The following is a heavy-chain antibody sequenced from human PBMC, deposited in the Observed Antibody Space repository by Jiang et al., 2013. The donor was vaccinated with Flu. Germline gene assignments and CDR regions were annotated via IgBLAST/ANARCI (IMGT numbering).Heavy chain of an antibody. V-gene: IGHV4-34*01. J-gene: IGHJ4*02. Sequence: EINHSGSTNYNPYLKSRVTISVDTSNNQFSLKLSSVTAADTAVYYCARGHALNSSSWVGGFDYWGQGTLVTVSS. CDR3: ARGHALNSSSWVGGFDY. D-gene: IGHD6-13*01. CDR2: INHSGST.